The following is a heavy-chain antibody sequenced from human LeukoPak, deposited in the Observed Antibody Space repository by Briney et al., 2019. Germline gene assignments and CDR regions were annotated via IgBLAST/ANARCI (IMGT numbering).Heavy chain of an antibody. CDR1: GFSFNLHG. V-gene: IGHV3-23*01. CDR2: IGPSGSNT. D-gene: IGHD3-10*01. Sequence: GGSLRLSCAASGFSFNLHGMNWVRQAPGKGLEWVSGIGPSGSNTYYSDSVKGRFTISRDNSKNTLYLQMNSLRAEDTAVYYCAKDSPYAYYGSGSYWDYWGQGTLVTVSS. CDR3: AKDSPYAYYGSGSYWDY. J-gene: IGHJ4*02.